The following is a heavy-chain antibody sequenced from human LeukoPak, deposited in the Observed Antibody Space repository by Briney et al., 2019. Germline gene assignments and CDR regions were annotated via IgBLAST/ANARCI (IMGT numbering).Heavy chain of an antibody. J-gene: IGHJ3*02. CDR1: GFTFSDYA. V-gene: IGHV3-30-3*01. Sequence: PGGSLRLSCAASGFTFSDYAMHWVRQAPGKGLEWVAVISKDGSDKYYPGSVRGRFTISRDNSKNTIYLQMDSLRAEDTAVYYCARVVYCSGGSCQVFAFDIWGQGTMVTVSS. CDR3: ARVVYCSGGSCQVFAFDI. CDR2: ISKDGSDK. D-gene: IGHD2-15*01.